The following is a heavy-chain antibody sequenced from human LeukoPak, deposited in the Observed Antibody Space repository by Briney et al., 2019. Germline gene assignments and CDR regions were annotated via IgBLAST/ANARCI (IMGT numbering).Heavy chain of an antibody. CDR1: GYTFTSNY. CDR3: ARPPGGSSWYWDDAFDI. CDR2: ISPSGGST. Sequence: ASVKVSCKAFGYTFTSNYMHWVRQAPGQGPEWTGVISPSGGSTTYAQKFQGRVTMTRDMSTSTVYMELSSLRSEDTAVYYCARPPGGSSWYWDDAFDIWGQGTMVTVSS. J-gene: IGHJ3*02. V-gene: IGHV1-46*01. D-gene: IGHD6-13*01.